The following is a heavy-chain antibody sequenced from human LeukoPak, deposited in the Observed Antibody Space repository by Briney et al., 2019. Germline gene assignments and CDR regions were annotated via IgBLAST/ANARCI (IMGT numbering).Heavy chain of an antibody. J-gene: IGHJ5*02. Sequence: SETLSHTCTVSGGSISSYYWSWIRQPPGKGLEWIGYIYYSGSTNYNPSLKSRVTISVDTSKNQFSLKLSSVTAADTAVYYCARDGCGGDCYSGPAGFDPWGQGTLVTVSS. V-gene: IGHV4-59*01. CDR2: IYYSGST. D-gene: IGHD2-21*02. CDR3: ARDGCGGDCYSGPAGFDP. CDR1: GGSISSYY.